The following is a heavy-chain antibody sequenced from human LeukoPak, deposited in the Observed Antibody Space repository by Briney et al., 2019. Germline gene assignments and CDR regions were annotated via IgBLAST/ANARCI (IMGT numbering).Heavy chain of an antibody. CDR3: ARFAVHRRLTVAGQFGLDY. CDR1: GYTFTSYA. J-gene: IGHJ4*02. Sequence: SVKVSCKASGYTFTSYAMNWVRQAPGQGLEWMGGIIPILGTANYAQKFQGRVTMTRDTSTSTVYMELSSLRSEDTAVYYCARFAVHRRLTVAGQFGLDYWGQGTLVTVSS. CDR2: IIPILGTA. D-gene: IGHD6-19*01. V-gene: IGHV1-69*10.